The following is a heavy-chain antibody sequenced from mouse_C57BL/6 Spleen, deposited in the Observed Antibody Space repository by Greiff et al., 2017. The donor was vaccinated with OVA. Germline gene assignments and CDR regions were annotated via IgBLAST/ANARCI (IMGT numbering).Heavy chain of an antibody. J-gene: IGHJ4*01. CDR2: IYPSNGVS. D-gene: IGHD2-4*01. CDR3: AREPYDHDGYYYARDY. CDR1: GYSFTGYY. V-gene: IGHV1-31*01. Sequence: VQLQQSGPELVKPGASVKISCKASGYSFTGYYMHWVKQSHGNILDWIGYIYPSNGVSSYNQKFKGKATLTVDQSSRTAYLEIRSMTSEDSAVYYCAREPYDHDGYYYARDYWGQGPSVTVSS.